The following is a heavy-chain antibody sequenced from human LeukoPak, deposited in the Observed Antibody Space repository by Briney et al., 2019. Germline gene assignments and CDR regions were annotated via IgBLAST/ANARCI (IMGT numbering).Heavy chain of an antibody. Sequence: ASVKVSCKASGYTFTSYVMHWVRQAPGQGLEWKGRINPNSGGTNYAQKFQGRVTMTMDTSITTAYMDLSRLTHGDTAVDFCARWGTEPSSGDSWGQGTLFTVSS. V-gene: IGHV1-2*06. J-gene: IGHJ4*02. CDR1: GYTFTSYV. CDR2: INPNSGGT. CDR3: ARWGTEPSSGDS. D-gene: IGHD3-10*01.